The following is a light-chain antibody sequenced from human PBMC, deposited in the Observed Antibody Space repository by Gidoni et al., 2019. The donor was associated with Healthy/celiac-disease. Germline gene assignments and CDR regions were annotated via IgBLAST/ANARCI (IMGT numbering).Light chain of an antibody. CDR1: SGHSSYA. CDR3: QTWGTDVV. J-gene: IGLJ2*01. Sequence: QLVLTQSPSASASLGAPVKLTCTLSSGHSSYAIAWHQQQPEKGPRYLMKLNSDGSHSKGDGIPDRFSGSSSGAERYLTIASLQSEDEADYYCQTWGTDVVFGGGTKLTVL. V-gene: IGLV4-69*01. CDR2: LNSDGSH.